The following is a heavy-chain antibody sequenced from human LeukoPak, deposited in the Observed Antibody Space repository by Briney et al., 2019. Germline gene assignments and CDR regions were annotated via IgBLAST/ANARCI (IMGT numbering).Heavy chain of an antibody. D-gene: IGHD3-9*01. CDR3: AKVPGRYLDFLWYFDL. J-gene: IGHJ2*01. Sequence: SETLSLTCRVSGDSFSSFHWHWIRQPPGKGLEWIGYIFHTGSTNYNPSLERRVTMSVDTSKNQFSLHLTSVTAADTAVYYCAKVPGRYLDFLWYFDLWGRGTLVTVSS. CDR2: IFHTGST. V-gene: IGHV4-59*01. CDR1: GDSFSSFH.